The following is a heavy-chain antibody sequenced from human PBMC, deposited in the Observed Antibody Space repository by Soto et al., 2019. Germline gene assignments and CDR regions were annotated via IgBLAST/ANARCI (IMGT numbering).Heavy chain of an antibody. CDR2: ISYDGSNK. D-gene: IGHD4-17*01. J-gene: IGHJ6*02. CDR3: AKDGPYGDYVDYYGMDV. Sequence: PGGSLRLSCAASGFTFSSYGMHWVRQAPGKGLEWVAVISYDGSNKYYADSVKGRFTISRDNSKNTLYLQMNSLRAEDTAVYYCAKDGPYGDYVDYYGMDVWGQGTTVTVSS. V-gene: IGHV3-30*18. CDR1: GFTFSSYG.